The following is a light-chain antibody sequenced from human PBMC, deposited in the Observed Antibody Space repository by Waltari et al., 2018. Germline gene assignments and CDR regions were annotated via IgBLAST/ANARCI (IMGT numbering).Light chain of an antibody. CDR3: STWDDSLSGVL. V-gene: IGLV1-44*01. J-gene: IGLJ2*01. Sequence: QPVLTQPPSASGTPGQRVTISCSGRHSNIGANTVKWYQQLPGTAPNLLIYSDNRRFSGVPDRFSASKSGTSASLAISGLQSEDEADYYCSTWDDSLSGVLFGEGTKLTVV. CDR1: HSNIGANT. CDR2: SDN.